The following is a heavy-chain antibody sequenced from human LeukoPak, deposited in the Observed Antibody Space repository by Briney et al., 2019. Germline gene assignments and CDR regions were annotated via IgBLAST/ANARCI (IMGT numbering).Heavy chain of an antibody. Sequence: ASVKVSCKASGYTFTGYYMHWVRQDPGQGLEWIGRINPNSGGRDSAQKFQGRVTMTRDTSISTAYMELSRLRSDDTAVYYCARVGSRGGWLGGDYWGQGTLVTVSS. J-gene: IGHJ4*02. CDR1: GYTFTGYY. D-gene: IGHD6-19*01. V-gene: IGHV1-2*06. CDR3: ARVGSRGGWLGGDY. CDR2: INPNSGGR.